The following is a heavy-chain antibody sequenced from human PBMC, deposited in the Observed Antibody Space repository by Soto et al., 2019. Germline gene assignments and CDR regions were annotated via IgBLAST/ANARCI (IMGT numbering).Heavy chain of an antibody. D-gene: IGHD3-22*01. Sequence: EVHLVESGGGLVKPGGSLRLSCAASGFTFSNAWINWVRQAPGKGLAWVGRVKSTKDGGTTDFAAPVKGRFAISRDDSKDMADLEMNSLQTEDTSIYYCTTDSYITSIIVRFDYWGHGTLVTVSS. CDR2: VKSTKDGGTT. CDR3: TTDSYITSIIVRFDY. J-gene: IGHJ4*01. V-gene: IGHV3-15*07. CDR1: GFTFSNAW.